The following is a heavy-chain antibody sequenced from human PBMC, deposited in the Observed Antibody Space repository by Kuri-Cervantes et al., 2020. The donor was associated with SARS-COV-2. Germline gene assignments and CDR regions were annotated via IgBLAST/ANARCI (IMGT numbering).Heavy chain of an antibody. CDR1: GGSISSYY. V-gene: IGHV4-59*08. CDR2: IYYSGST. J-gene: IGHJ4*02. Sequence: SETLSLTCTVSGGSISSYYWSWIRQPPGKGLEWIGYIYYSGSTNYNPSLKSRVTVSVDTSKNQFSLKLSSLTAADTALYYCARREGMVPTITRPKYKNSFDYWGQGTLVTVSS. CDR3: ARREGMVPTITRPKYKNSFDY. D-gene: IGHD5-12*01.